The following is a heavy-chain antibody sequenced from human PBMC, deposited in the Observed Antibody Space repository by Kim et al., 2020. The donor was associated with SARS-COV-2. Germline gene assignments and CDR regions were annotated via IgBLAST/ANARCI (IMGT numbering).Heavy chain of an antibody. D-gene: IGHD2-15*01. CDR2: ISSSGSTI. Sequence: GGSLRLSCAASGFTFSSYEMNWVRQAPGKGLEWVSYISSSGSTIYYADSVKGRFTISRDNAKNSLYLQMNSLRAEDTAVYYCACFVVAAGVDYWGQGTLVTVSS. CDR1: GFTFSSYE. V-gene: IGHV3-48*03. CDR3: ACFVVAAGVDY. J-gene: IGHJ4*02.